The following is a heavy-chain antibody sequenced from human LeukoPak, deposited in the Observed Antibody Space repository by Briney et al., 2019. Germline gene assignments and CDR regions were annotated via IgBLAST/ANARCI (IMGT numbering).Heavy chain of an antibody. CDR2: TANDGVST. CDR1: GFTFTPYA. CDR3: AKGRLPYCSGVRCYPFDN. V-gene: IGHV3-23*01. Sequence: PGGSLRLSCTASGFTFTPYAMTWVRQAPGKGLEWVAITANDGVSTYEADSVRGRFTISRDNSKSTLQLQMNSLRVEDTAVYYCAKGRLPYCSGVRCYPFDNWGQGTLVTVSS. D-gene: IGHD2-15*01. J-gene: IGHJ4*02.